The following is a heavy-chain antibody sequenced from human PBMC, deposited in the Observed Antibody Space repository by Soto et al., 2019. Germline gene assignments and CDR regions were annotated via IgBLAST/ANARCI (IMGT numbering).Heavy chain of an antibody. D-gene: IGHD3-3*01. V-gene: IGHV1-2*04. Sequence: ASVKVSCKASGYTFTGYYMHWVRQAPGQGLEWMGWINPNSGGTNYAKKFQGWVTMTRDTSISTDYMELSRLRTDDTAVYYCAKGPFDFLSGYPTYFDHWGQGTLVTVSS. CDR1: GYTFTGYY. CDR2: INPNSGGT. J-gene: IGHJ4*02. CDR3: AKGPFDFLSGYPTYFDH.